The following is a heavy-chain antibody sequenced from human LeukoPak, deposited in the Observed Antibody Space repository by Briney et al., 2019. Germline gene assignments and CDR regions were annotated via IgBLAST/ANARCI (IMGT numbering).Heavy chain of an antibody. Sequence: GGSPRLSCAASGFTVSSNYMSWVRQAPGKGLEWVSVIYSGGSTYYADSVKGRFTISRDNSKNTLYLQMNSLRAEDTAVYYCARVQWLRSWYFDYWGQGTLVTVSS. V-gene: IGHV3-53*01. D-gene: IGHD5-12*01. CDR2: IYSGGST. J-gene: IGHJ4*02. CDR3: ARVQWLRSWYFDY. CDR1: GFTVSSNY.